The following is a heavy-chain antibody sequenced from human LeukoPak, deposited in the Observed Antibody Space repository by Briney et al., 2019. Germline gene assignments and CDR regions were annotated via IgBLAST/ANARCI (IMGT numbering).Heavy chain of an antibody. J-gene: IGHJ5*02. Sequence: SGTLSLTCAVSGGSISSSNWWSWVRPPPGKGLEWIGEIYHSGSTNYHPSLKSRVTISVDKSKNQFSLKLSSVTAADTAVYYCARGRIWFGELSRTNNWFDPWGQGTLVTVSS. CDR1: GGSISSSNW. CDR3: ARGRIWFGELSRTNNWFDP. D-gene: IGHD3-10*01. V-gene: IGHV4-4*02. CDR2: IYHSGST.